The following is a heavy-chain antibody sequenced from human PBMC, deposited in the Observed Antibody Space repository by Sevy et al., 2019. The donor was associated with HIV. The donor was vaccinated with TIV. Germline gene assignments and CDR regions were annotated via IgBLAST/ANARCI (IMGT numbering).Heavy chain of an antibody. D-gene: IGHD2-8*01. CDR3: AREGCTKPHDY. J-gene: IGHJ4*02. V-gene: IGHV3-23*01. Sequence: GGSLRLSCAASGFTFAKYSMSWVRQPPGKGLEWVSTLSFGCGEINHADSVKGRFTISRDNSKNSLYLQMNNLRAEDTAVYYCAREGCTKPHDYWGQGTLVTVSS. CDR2: LSFGCGEI. CDR1: GFTFAKYS.